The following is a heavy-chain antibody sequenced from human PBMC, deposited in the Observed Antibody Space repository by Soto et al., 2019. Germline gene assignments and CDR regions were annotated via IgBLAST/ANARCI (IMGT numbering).Heavy chain of an antibody. Sequence: DVLLSASGGGLVHPGGSLRVSCAASGFTFNNYAMNWVRQIPGKGLEWVSSISGNAGSTWYADSVKGRFTISRDNSQGTVSLQMSSLRPEDTAVYYCAKDLTSYCTNGFCHPTDGGQYYYGMDVWGQGTTVTVSS. CDR3: AKDLTSYCTNGFCHPTDGGQYYYGMDV. CDR1: GFTFNNYA. J-gene: IGHJ6*02. CDR2: ISGNAGST. D-gene: IGHD2-8*01. V-gene: IGHV3-23*01.